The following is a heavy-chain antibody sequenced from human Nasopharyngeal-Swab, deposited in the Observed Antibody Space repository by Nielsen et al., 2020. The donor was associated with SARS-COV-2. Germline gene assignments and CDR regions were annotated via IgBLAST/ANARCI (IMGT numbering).Heavy chain of an antibody. J-gene: IGHJ5*02. D-gene: IGHD3-10*01. CDR3: ARRRIPITRGIKGWFDP. Sequence: WIRQPPGKGLEWIASIHYSGSSYYNPSLKSRVTISVDTSKNQFSLELNSVTAADTAVYYCARRRIPITRGIKGWFDPWGQGTLVTVS. V-gene: IGHV4-39*01. CDR2: IHYSGSS.